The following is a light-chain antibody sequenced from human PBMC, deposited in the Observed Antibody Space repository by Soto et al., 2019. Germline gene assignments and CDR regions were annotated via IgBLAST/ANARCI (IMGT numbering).Light chain of an antibody. CDR1: QRLSSN. CDR3: QQYINWPRT. J-gene: IGKJ1*01. V-gene: IGKV3-15*01. Sequence: VLTQSPVTLSVSPGERVTLSCRASQRLSSNLAWYQQRPGQAPRLLIYGASIRATDIPARFIGSGSGTEFTLTISSLQSEDFAVYYCQQYINWPRTFGQGTKVDI. CDR2: GAS.